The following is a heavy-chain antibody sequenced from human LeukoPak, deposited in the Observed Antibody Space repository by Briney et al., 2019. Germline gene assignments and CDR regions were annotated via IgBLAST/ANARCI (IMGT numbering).Heavy chain of an antibody. J-gene: IGHJ4*02. Sequence: ASVKVSCKASGYTFTIYGISWVRQAPGQGLEWMGWISAYNGNTNYAQKLQGRVTMTTDTSTSTAYMELRSLRSDDTAVYYCARDRPPFDFWSGYYRFDYWGQGALVTVS. CDR2: ISAYNGNT. CDR1: GYTFTIYG. D-gene: IGHD3-3*01. V-gene: IGHV1-18*01. CDR3: ARDRPPFDFWSGYYRFDY.